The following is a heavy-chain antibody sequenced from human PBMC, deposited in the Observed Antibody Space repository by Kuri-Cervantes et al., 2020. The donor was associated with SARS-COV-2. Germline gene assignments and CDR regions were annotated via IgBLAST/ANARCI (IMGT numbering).Heavy chain of an antibody. CDR2: ISSSSSYI. CDR3: ARDHDAKSFDY. CDR1: GFTFSSYS. Sequence: GGSLRLSCAASGFTFSSYSMNWVRQAPGKGLEWVSSISSSSSYIYCADSVKGRFTISRDNAKNSLYLQMNSLRAEDTAVYYCARDHDAKSFDYWGQGTLVTVSS. J-gene: IGHJ4*02. V-gene: IGHV3-21*01. D-gene: IGHD1-1*01.